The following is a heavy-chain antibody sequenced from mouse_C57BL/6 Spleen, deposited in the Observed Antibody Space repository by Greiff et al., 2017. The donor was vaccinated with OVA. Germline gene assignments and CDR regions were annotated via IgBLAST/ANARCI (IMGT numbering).Heavy chain of an antibody. V-gene: IGHV5-6*01. D-gene: IGHD2-4*01. J-gene: IGHJ4*01. CDR3: ARQRDDYDKGGYYAMDY. CDR2: ISSGGSYT. CDR1: GFTFSSYG. Sequence: EVQLVESGGDLVKPGGSLKLSCAASGFTFSSYGLSWVRQPPDKRLEWVATISSGGSYTYYPDSVKGRFTISRDNAKNNLYLQRSSLKSEDTAMYYCARQRDDYDKGGYYAMDYWGQGTSVTVSS.